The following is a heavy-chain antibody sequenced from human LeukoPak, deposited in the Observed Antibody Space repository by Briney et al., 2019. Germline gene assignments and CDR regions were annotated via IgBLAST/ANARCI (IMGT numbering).Heavy chain of an antibody. CDR2: ISSSGSTI. Sequence: GGSLRFSCAASGFTFSDYYMSWIRQAPGKGLEWVSYISSSGSTIYYADSVKGRFTISRDNAKNSLYLQMYSLRAEDTAVYYCARVTRGRWDSSGYPLVYWGQGTLVTVSS. J-gene: IGHJ4*02. CDR3: ARVTRGRWDSSGYPLVY. D-gene: IGHD3-22*01. V-gene: IGHV3-11*01. CDR1: GFTFSDYY.